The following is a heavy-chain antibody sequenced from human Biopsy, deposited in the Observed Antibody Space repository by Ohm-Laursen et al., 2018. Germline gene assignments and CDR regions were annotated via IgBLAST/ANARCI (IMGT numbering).Heavy chain of an antibody. CDR2: MYYSGNT. CDR3: ARHAPSYSGSYWRYFDL. D-gene: IGHD1-26*01. Sequence: GTLSLTCNVSGGSISNLYWSWIRQPPGKGLEWIGYMYYSGNTNYNPSLKSRVTISVDTSKNQLSLKLTSVTAADTAVYYCARHAPSYSGSYWRYFDLWGRGTLVTVSS. CDR1: GGSISNLY. V-gene: IGHV4-59*08. J-gene: IGHJ2*01.